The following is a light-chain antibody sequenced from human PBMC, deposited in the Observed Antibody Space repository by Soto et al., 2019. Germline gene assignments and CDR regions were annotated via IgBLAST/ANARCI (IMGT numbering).Light chain of an antibody. Sequence: QSVLTQPPSVSGSPGQSVTIHCTGSSSDVGSFSRVSWYQQPPGTAPKLIIYEVSYRPSGVPGRFSGSKSGNTASLTISGLLAEDEADYYCSSYTTSNTYVFGTGTKVTVL. CDR3: SSYTTSNTYV. J-gene: IGLJ1*01. CDR2: EVS. CDR1: SSDVGSFSR. V-gene: IGLV2-18*02.